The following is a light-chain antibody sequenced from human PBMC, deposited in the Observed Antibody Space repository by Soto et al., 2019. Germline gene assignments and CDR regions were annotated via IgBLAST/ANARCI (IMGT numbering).Light chain of an antibody. V-gene: IGLV1-44*01. Sequence: QPVLTQPPSASGTPGQRVTISCSGSSSNIGSNTVNWYQQLPGTAPKLLIYSNNQRPSGVPDRFSGSKSGPSASLAISGLQSEDEADYYCAAWDDSLNASYVFGTGTKVTVL. J-gene: IGLJ1*01. CDR3: AAWDDSLNASYV. CDR2: SNN. CDR1: SSNIGSNT.